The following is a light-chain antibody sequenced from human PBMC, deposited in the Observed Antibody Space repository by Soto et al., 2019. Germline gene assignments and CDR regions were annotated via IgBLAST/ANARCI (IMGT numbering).Light chain of an antibody. CDR2: GAS. CDR1: RSVSSN. Sequence: EIVMTQSPATLSVSPGERATLSCMASRSVSSNLAWYQQKPGQAPRLLMYGASTRATGIPARFSGSGSGTEFTLTISSLQSEDFAVYFCQHYGRSPYTFGQGTKVDIK. CDR3: QHYGRSPYT. V-gene: IGKV3-15*01. J-gene: IGKJ1*01.